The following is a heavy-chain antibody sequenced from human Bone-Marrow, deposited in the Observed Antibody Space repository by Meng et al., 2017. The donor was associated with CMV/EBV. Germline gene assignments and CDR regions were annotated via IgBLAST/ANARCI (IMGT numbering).Heavy chain of an antibody. CDR3: ARSPYCSSTSCSRGWFDP. J-gene: IGHJ5*02. Sequence: ASVKVSCKTSGFTFSDYHMHWVRQAPGQGLEWMGIINPSGGSTSYAQKFQGRVTMTRDTSTSTVYMELSSLRSEDTAVYYCARSPYCSSTSCSRGWFDPWGQGTLVTVSS. CDR1: GFTFSDYH. D-gene: IGHD2-2*01. CDR2: INPSGGST. V-gene: IGHV1-46*01.